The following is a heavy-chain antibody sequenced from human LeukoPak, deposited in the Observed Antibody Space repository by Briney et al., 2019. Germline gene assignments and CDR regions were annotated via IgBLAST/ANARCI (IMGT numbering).Heavy chain of an antibody. V-gene: IGHV4-59*01. D-gene: IGHD4-17*01. Sequence: SETLSLTCTVSGGSISSYYWSWIRQPPGKGLEWIGFIFYSGTTNYNPSLKSRVTISVDTSKNQFSLKLSSVTAADTAVYYCASGTTVTSTVPEYFQHWGQGTLVTVSS. J-gene: IGHJ1*01. CDR3: ASGTTVTSTVPEYFQH. CDR1: GGSISSYY. CDR2: IFYSGTT.